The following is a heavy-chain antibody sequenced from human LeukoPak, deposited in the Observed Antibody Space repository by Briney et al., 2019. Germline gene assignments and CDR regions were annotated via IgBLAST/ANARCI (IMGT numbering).Heavy chain of an antibody. CDR1: GYTFTSYD. CDR3: ARGASYFRYFDWLGVDY. Sequence: GASVNVSCKASGYTFTSYDINWVRQATGQGLEWMGWMNPNSGNTGYAQKFQGRVTMTRNTSISTAYMELSSLRSEDTAVYYCARGASYFRYFDWLGVDYWGQGTLVTVSS. J-gene: IGHJ4*02. CDR2: MNPNSGNT. D-gene: IGHD3-9*01. V-gene: IGHV1-8*01.